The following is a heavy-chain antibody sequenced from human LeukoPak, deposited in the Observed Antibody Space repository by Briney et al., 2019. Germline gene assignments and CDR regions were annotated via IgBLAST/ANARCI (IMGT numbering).Heavy chain of an antibody. CDR3: ARVQYDFWSGYNYYFDY. Sequence: SETLSLTCTVSGGSISSYYWSWIRQPPGKGLEWIGYIYYSGSTNYNPSLKSRVAISVDTSKNQFSLKLSSVTAADTAVYYCARVQYDFWSGYNYYFDYWGQGTLVTVPS. CDR2: IYYSGST. V-gene: IGHV4-59*01. J-gene: IGHJ4*02. D-gene: IGHD3-3*01. CDR1: GGSISSYY.